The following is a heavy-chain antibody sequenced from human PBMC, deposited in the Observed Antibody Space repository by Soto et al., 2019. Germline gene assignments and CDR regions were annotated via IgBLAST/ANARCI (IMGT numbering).Heavy chain of an antibody. J-gene: IGHJ4*02. CDR2: ISSSSSTI. D-gene: IGHD1-26*01. CDR1: GFTFSDYS. Sequence: GGSLRLSCAASGFTFSDYSMNWVRQAPGKGLEWVSHISSSSSTIYYADSVKGRFTISRDDAINSLYLQMNSLRAEDTAVYYCAKYSGTYRRPILDYWGQGTLVTVSS. V-gene: IGHV3-48*04. CDR3: AKYSGTYRRPILDY.